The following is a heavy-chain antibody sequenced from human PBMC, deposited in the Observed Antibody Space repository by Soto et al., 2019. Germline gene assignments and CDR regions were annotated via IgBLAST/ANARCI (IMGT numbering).Heavy chain of an antibody. Sequence: QVQLQESGPGLMKPSGTLSLTCVVSGYSVTNYNWWSWVRQPPGKGLEWIGEIFHGGGSNYNPSLKSRVTLSLDTTKNQLSLSVASVAAADTAVYFCVRGGSFHLNYWGRGTLVTVSS. CDR2: IFHGGGS. CDR3: VRGGSFHLNY. V-gene: IGHV4-4*02. D-gene: IGHD3-10*01. J-gene: IGHJ4*02. CDR1: GYSVTNYNW.